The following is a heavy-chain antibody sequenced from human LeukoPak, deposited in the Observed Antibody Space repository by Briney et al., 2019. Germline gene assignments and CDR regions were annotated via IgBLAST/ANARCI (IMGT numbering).Heavy chain of an antibody. Sequence: PSETLSLTRAVYGGSFSGYYWSWIRQPPGKGLEWIGEINHSGSTNYNPSLKSRVTISVDTSKNQFSLKLSSVTAADTAVYYCARGPIGEKPYWFDPWGQGTLVTVSS. CDR1: GGSFSGYY. V-gene: IGHV4-34*01. D-gene: IGHD2-21*01. J-gene: IGHJ5*02. CDR3: ARGPIGEKPYWFDP. CDR2: INHSGST.